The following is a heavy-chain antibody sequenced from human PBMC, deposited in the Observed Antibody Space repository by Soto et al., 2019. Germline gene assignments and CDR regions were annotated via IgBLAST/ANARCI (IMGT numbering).Heavy chain of an antibody. CDR3: AKDTDGDYFGDRVWSYYFDY. CDR1: GFTFDDYT. D-gene: IGHD4-17*01. V-gene: IGHV3-43*01. Sequence: GGSLRLSCAASGFTFDDYTMHWVRQAPGKGLEWVSLISWDGGSTYYADSVKGRFTISRDNSKNSLYLQMNSLRTEDTALYYCAKDTDGDYFGDRVWSYYFDYWGQGTLVTVSS. CDR2: ISWDGGST. J-gene: IGHJ4*02.